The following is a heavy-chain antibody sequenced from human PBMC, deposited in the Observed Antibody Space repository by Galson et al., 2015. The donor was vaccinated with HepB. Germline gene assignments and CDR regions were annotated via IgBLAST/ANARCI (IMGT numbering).Heavy chain of an antibody. V-gene: IGHV3-30-3*01. CDR2: ISYDGSNK. J-gene: IGHJ6*02. Sequence: SLRLSCAASGFTFSSYAMHWVRQAPGKGLEWVAVISYDGSNKYYADSVKGRFTISRDNSKNTLYLQMNSLRAEDTAVYYCARDLRHGATPEYYYYYYGMDVWGQGTTVTVSS. CDR3: ARDLRHGATPEYYYYYYGMDV. D-gene: IGHD4-17*01. CDR1: GFTFSSYA.